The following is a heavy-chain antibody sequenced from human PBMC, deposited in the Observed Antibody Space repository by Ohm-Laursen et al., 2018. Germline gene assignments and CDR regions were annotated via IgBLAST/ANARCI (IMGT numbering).Heavy chain of an antibody. J-gene: IGHJ4*02. CDR2: IKEDGSGK. V-gene: IGHV3-7*01. CDR3: AREELERSGWAD. Sequence: SLRLSCTASGFTFSSYCMTWVRQASGKGLEWVANIKEDGSGKQYVDSVKGRFTISRDNAKNTLYLQMNSLRAEDTAVYYCAREELERSGWADWGQGTLVTVSS. D-gene: IGHD6-19*01. CDR1: GFTFSSYC.